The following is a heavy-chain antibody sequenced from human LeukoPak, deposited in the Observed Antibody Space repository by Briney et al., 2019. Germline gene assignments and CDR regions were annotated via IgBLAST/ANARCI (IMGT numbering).Heavy chain of an antibody. CDR1: GGTFSSYA. V-gene: IGHV1-69*13. D-gene: IGHD2-2*02. CDR2: IIPIFGTA. Sequence: SVKVSCKASGGTFSSYAISWVRQAPGQGLEWMGGIIPIFGTANYAQKFQGRVTITADESTSTAYMELSSLRSEDTAVYYCATAGGGYCSSTSCYTAFDIWGQGTMVTVSS. CDR3: ATAGGGYCSSTSCYTAFDI. J-gene: IGHJ3*02.